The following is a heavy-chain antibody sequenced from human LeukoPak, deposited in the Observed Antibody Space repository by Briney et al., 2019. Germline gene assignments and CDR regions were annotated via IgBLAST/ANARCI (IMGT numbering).Heavy chain of an antibody. CDR2: ISFSSSYI. J-gene: IGHJ6*03. CDR1: GFTFSDYG. CDR3: ARDREPKLVRAYYYMDV. Sequence: GGSLRLSCAVSGFTFSDYGMNWVRQAPGKGLEWVSSISFSSSYIYYADSVKGRFTISRDNAENSLYLQMNSLRAEDTAVYYFARDREPKLVRAYYYMDVWGKGTTVTVSS. V-gene: IGHV3-21*01. D-gene: IGHD1-26*01.